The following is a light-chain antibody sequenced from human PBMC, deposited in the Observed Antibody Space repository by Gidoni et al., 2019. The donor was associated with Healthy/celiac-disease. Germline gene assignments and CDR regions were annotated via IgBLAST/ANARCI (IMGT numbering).Light chain of an antibody. Sequence: QSALTQPRAVSGSPGQSVTNSCTGTSSDVGAYKYVSWYQQYPGKAPKVIIFDVNQRPSGVPDRFSGSKSGNTASLTISGLQAEDEADYYCCSYAGTDIHYVFGTGTRVTVL. CDR2: DVN. J-gene: IGLJ1*01. V-gene: IGLV2-11*01. CDR1: SSDVGAYKY. CDR3: CSYAGTDIHYV.